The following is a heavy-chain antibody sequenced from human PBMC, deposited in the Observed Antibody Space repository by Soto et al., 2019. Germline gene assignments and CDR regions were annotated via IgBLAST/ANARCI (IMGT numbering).Heavy chain of an antibody. CDR3: AREPSSGWPFDD. J-gene: IGHJ4*02. CDR2: ISYDGSNK. V-gene: IGHV3-30-3*01. D-gene: IGHD6-19*01. CDR1: GFTFSSYA. Sequence: GGSLRLSCAASGFTFSSYAMHWVRQAPGKGLEWVAVISYDGSNKYYADSVKGRFTISRDNSKNTLYLQMNSLRAEDTAVYYCAREPSSGWPFDDWGQGTLVTVSS.